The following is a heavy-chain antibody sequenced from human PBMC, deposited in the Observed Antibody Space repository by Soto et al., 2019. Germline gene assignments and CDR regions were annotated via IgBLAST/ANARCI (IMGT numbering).Heavy chain of an antibody. V-gene: IGHV3-30-3*01. D-gene: IGHD1-26*01. J-gene: IGHJ6*02. CDR2: ISYDGSNK. CDR3: ARPPVGATRLNYYYYGMDV. CDR1: GFTFSSYA. Sequence: GGSLRLSCAASGFTFSSYAMHWVRQAPGKGLEWVAVISYDGSNKYYADSVKGRFTISRDNSKNTLYLRMNSLRAEDMAVYYCARPPVGATRLNYYYYGMDVWGQGTTVTVYS.